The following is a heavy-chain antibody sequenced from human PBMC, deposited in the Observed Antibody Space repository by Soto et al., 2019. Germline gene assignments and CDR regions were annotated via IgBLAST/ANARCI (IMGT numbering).Heavy chain of an antibody. Sequence: SETLSLTCTVSGGSISSYYWSWIRQPPGKGLEWIGYIYYSGSTNYNPSLKSRVTISVDTSKNQFSLKLSSVTAADTAVYYCARQSGYSSSWYLEYFDYWGQGTLVTSPQ. CDR3: ARQSGYSSSWYLEYFDY. D-gene: IGHD6-13*01. CDR1: GGSISSYY. J-gene: IGHJ4*02. CDR2: IYYSGST. V-gene: IGHV4-59*08.